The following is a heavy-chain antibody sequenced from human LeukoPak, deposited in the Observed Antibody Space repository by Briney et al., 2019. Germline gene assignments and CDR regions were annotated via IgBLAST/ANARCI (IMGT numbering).Heavy chain of an antibody. CDR1: GRSFSGYY. D-gene: IGHD2-2*01. J-gene: IGHJ4*02. V-gene: IGHV4-34*01. CDR2: INHSGST. CDR3: ARAIVVVPAATSDYFDY. Sequence: PSETLSLTCAVYGRSFSGYYWSWIRQPPGKGLEWIGEINHSGSTNYNPPLKSRVTISVDTSRNQFSLKLRSVTAADTAVYYCARAIVVVPAATSDYFDYWGQGTLVTVSS.